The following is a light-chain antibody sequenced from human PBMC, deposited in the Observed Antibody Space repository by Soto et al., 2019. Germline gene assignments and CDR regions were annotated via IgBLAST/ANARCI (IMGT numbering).Light chain of an antibody. CDR3: QQYNKWPYT. J-gene: IGKJ2*01. Sequence: EIVMTQSPATLSVSPGGSATLSCRASQHVSSNLAWYRQKRGQPPTLLIYRASTRATGIPATFSGSGSGTEFTLTISSLQSEDFAVYYCQQYNKWPYTFGQGTKLEI. V-gene: IGKV3-15*01. CDR2: RAS. CDR1: QHVSSN.